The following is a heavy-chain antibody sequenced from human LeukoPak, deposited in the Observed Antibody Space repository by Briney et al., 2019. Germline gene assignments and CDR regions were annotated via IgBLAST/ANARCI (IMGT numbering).Heavy chain of an antibody. V-gene: IGHV3-21*05. J-gene: IGHJ3*02. CDR2: ISASRNSI. CDR1: GFTFNNYG. Sequence: GGSLRLSCVVSGFTFNNYGMNWVRQAPGKGLDWVSYISASRNSISYADSVKGRFTISRDNSKNSLFLQMNSLRAEDTAVYYCATPYRGWLRVGGYDIWGQGTMVTVSS. D-gene: IGHD5-12*01. CDR3: ATPYRGWLRVGGYDI.